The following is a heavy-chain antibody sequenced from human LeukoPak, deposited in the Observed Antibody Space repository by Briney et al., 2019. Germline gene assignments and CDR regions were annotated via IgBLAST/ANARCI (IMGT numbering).Heavy chain of an antibody. CDR1: GGSISSGSYY. D-gene: IGHD3-3*01. Sequence: PSETLSLTCTVSGGSISSGSYYWSWIRQPAGKGLEWIGRIYTSGSTNYNPSLKSRVTISVDTSKNQFSLKLSSVTAADTAVYYCASSTYYDFWSGQNDDAFDIWGQGTMVTVSS. CDR2: IYTSGST. CDR3: ASSTYYDFWSGQNDDAFDI. J-gene: IGHJ3*02. V-gene: IGHV4-61*02.